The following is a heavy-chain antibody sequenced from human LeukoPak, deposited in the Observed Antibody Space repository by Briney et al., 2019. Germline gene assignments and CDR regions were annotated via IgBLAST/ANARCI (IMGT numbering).Heavy chain of an antibody. D-gene: IGHD3-9*01. Sequence: PGGSLRLSCAASGFTVSSSYMSWVRQAPGKGLEWVSVIYSGGNTYYADSVKGRFTISRDNSKNTLYLQMNSLRAEDTAVYYCARALTGYYAAFDCWGQGTLVTVSP. J-gene: IGHJ4*02. CDR2: IYSGGNT. CDR1: GFTVSSSY. V-gene: IGHV3-53*01. CDR3: ARALTGYYAAFDC.